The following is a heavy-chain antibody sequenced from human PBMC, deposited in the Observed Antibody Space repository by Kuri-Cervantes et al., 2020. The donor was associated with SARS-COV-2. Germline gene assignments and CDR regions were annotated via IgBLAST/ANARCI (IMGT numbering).Heavy chain of an antibody. D-gene: IGHD2-2*02. CDR2: INNSGRT. J-gene: IGHJ4*02. V-gene: IGHV4-61*01. Sequence: SETLSLTCSVSGDSAFISNNYWTWIRQPPGKGLEWLGNINNSGRTNYNPSLRSRVTISVDTSKNQFSLKLSSETAADTAVYYCARRAAAGSKGSRYCSSTSCYKRGGRGFDYWGQGTLVTVSS. CDR1: GDSAFISNNY. CDR3: ARRAAAGSKGSRYCSSTSCYKRGGRGFDY.